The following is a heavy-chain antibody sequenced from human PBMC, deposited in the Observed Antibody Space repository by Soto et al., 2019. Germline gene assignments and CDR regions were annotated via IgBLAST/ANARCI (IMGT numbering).Heavy chain of an antibody. Sequence: QLQLQESGPGLVKPSETLSLTCTVSGGSISSSSYYWGWIRQPPGKGLEWIGSIYYSGSTYYNPSLKSRVTISVDTSKNQFSLKLSSVTAADTAVYYCALLRRIQTLDYGGLDYYYGMDVWGQGTTVTVSS. CDR3: ALLRRIQTLDYGGLDYYYGMDV. D-gene: IGHD4-17*01. CDR2: IYYSGST. V-gene: IGHV4-39*01. J-gene: IGHJ6*02. CDR1: GGSISSSSYY.